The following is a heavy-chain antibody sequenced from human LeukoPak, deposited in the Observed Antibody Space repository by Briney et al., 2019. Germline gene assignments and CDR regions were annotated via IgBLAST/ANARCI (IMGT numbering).Heavy chain of an antibody. Sequence: ASVKVSCKASGYTFTSYDINWVRQATGQRLEWIGWIVVGSGNTNYAQKFQERVTITRDMSTSTAYMELSSLGSEDTAVYYCAADLTRQTCWGQGTLVTVSS. D-gene: IGHD1-14*01. CDR3: AADLTRQTC. CDR1: GYTFTSYD. CDR2: IVVGSGNT. J-gene: IGHJ4*02. V-gene: IGHV1-58*02.